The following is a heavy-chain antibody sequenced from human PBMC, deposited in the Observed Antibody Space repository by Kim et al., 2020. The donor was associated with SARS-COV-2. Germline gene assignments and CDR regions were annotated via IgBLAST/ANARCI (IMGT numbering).Heavy chain of an antibody. V-gene: IGHV3-48*03. CDR3: GCQQLVRAIDY. Sequence: IYYEAAVKGRFTIPRDNAKNSLYLQMNSLRAEDTAVYYCGCQQLVRAIDYWGQGTLVTVSS. D-gene: IGHD6-6*01. CDR2: I. J-gene: IGHJ4*02.